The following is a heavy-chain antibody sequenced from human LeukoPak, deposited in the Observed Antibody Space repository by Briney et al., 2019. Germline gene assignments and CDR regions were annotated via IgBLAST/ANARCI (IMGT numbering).Heavy chain of an antibody. CDR1: GYTFTSYD. D-gene: IGHD3-10*01. CDR3: ARDETYYYGSGSYYNPIY. J-gene: IGHJ4*02. V-gene: IGHV1-18*01. Sequence: ASVKVSCKASGYTFTSYDINWVRQATGQGLEWMGWISAYNGNTNYAQKLQGRVTMTTDTSTSTAYMELRSLRSDDTAVYYCARDETYYYGSGSYYNPIYWGQGTLVTVSS. CDR2: ISAYNGNT.